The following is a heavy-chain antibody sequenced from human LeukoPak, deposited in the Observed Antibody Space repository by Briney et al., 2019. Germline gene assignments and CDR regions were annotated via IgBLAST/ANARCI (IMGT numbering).Heavy chain of an antibody. Sequence: GRSLTLSCAASEFTFTTYGMHWVRQAPGKGLEWVAFIYYDGSNIYYADYVKGRFTISRDISKNTLYLQMDSLRAEDTAVYYCAKTYSRESGYDFFFHYWGQGTRVTVSS. CDR3: AKTYSRESGYDFFFHY. J-gene: IGHJ4*02. D-gene: IGHD5-12*01. V-gene: IGHV3-33*06. CDR1: EFTFTTYG. CDR2: IYYDGSNI.